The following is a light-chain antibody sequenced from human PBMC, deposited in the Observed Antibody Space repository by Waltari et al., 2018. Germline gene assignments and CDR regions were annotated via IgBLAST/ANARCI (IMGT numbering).Light chain of an antibody. V-gene: IGLV2-14*01. Sequence: QSVLTQPASVSGSPGQSITISRTGTNSDVGGYNYVSWYKQYPGKAPRLMIYDVTKRPSGVSNRFSGSKSGNTASLTISGLQAEDEADYYCSSYTSSGTLRIFGGGTKVTAL. CDR3: SSYTSSGTLRI. CDR2: DVT. CDR1: NSDVGGYNY. J-gene: IGLJ2*01.